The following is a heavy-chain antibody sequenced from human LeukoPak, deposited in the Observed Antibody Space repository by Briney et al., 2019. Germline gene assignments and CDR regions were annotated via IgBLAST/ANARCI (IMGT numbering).Heavy chain of an antibody. CDR1: GYTFTHYW. Sequence: GESLKISSKGSGYTFTHYWIAWVRQMPGKGLEWMGIIYPGDSDARYSPSFQGQVTISVDKSISTAFRQWSSLKASDTAMYYCARHLGGSGWFYFDYWGQGTLVTVSS. CDR3: ARHLGGSGWFYFDY. D-gene: IGHD6-19*01. V-gene: IGHV5-51*01. J-gene: IGHJ4*02. CDR2: IYPGDSDA.